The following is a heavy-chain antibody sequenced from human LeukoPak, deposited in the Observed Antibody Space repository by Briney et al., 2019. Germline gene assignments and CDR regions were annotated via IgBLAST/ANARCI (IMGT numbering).Heavy chain of an antibody. J-gene: IGHJ6*03. D-gene: IGHD6-6*01. V-gene: IGHV3-66*02. CDR2: IYSSGRT. CDR3: ERVASECAARPHSTFYYYYHYLDL. CDR1: LFTVCRNS. Sequence: VGSLRLSCAASLFTVCRNSMRWVRQAPGEGLEWVSVIYSSGRTCYADSVKGRYTNSRDNSKNTLYLHMNSLRAEDPAVDYSERVASECAARPHSTFYYYYHYLDLLLKGT.